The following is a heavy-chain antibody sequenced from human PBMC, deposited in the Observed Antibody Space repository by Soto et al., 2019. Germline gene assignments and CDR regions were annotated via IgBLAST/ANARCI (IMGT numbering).Heavy chain of an antibody. CDR2: IYYSGST. CDR1: GGSISSGGYY. V-gene: IGHV4-31*03. J-gene: IGHJ4*02. CDR3: ARRPSGSYCYFDY. D-gene: IGHD1-26*01. Sequence: SETLSLTCTVSGGSISSGGYYWSWIRQHPGKGLEWIGYIYYSGSTYYNPSLKSRVTISVDTSKNQFSLKLSSVTAADTAVYYCARRPSGSYCYFDYWGQGTLVTVSS.